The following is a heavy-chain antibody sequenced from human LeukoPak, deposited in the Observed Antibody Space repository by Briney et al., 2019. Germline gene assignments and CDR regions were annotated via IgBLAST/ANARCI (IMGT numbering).Heavy chain of an antibody. CDR1: GYSISSGYY. D-gene: IGHD3-22*01. V-gene: IGHV4-38-2*01. J-gene: IGHJ1*01. CDR2: IYYSGST. CDR3: ARRRYYDATGYLD. Sequence: SETLSLTCAVSGYSISSGYYWDWIRQYPGKGLEWLGTIYYSGSTYYNASLKSRLFISVDTSNNQFSLRLSFVTAADTAVYYCARRRYYDATGYLDWGQGTLITVSS.